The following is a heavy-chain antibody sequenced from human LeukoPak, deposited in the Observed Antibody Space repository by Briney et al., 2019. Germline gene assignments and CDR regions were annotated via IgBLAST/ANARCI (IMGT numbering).Heavy chain of an antibody. D-gene: IGHD1-26*01. CDR1: GFTFSTYT. Sequence: GGSLRLSCAASGFTFSTYTMNWVRQAPGKGLEWVSAISGSGGSTYYADSVKGRFTISRDNSKNTLYLQMNSLRAEDTAVYYCAKDILPSGGTSVGYWGQGTLVTVSS. CDR2: ISGSGGST. V-gene: IGHV3-23*01. CDR3: AKDILPSGGTSVGY. J-gene: IGHJ4*02.